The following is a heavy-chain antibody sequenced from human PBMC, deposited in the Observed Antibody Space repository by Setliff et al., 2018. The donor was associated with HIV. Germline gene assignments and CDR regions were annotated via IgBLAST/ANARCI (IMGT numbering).Heavy chain of an antibody. V-gene: IGHV1-69*05. CDR3: ARGGLWDSPATPVDY. Sequence: SVKVSCKASGGTFSSYAISWVRQAPGQGLEWMGGIIPIFGTTNYAQKFQGRVTITTDESTTTAYMELSSLRSEDTALYYCARGGLWDSPATPVDYWGQGTLVTVSS. CDR1: GGTFSSYA. D-gene: IGHD3-16*01. J-gene: IGHJ4*02. CDR2: IIPIFGTT.